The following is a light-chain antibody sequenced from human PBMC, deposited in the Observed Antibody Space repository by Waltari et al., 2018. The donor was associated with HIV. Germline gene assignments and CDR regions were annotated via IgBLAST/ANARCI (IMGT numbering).Light chain of an antibody. CDR1: QSVSSSY. J-gene: IGKJ4*01. V-gene: IGKV3-20*01. CDR2: GAS. CDR3: QQYGSSPIT. Sequence: EFVLTQSPGTLSLYPGHRATLSCRASQSVSSSYLAWYQQRPGQAPRLIIYGASSRAAGIPDRFSSSGSGTDFALTISSLEPEDFAVYYCQQYGSSPITFGGGTKVEI.